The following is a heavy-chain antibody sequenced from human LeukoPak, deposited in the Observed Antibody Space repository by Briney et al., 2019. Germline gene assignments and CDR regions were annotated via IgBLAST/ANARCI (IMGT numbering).Heavy chain of an antibody. CDR3: ARRLAVTGKYYFDY. Sequence: SETLSLTCFVSGGSTSTYYWTWIRQPPGEGLVWIGFVYYNGITKYNPSLQSRVSISVDTSNNQFSLKLNSVTAADTAVYYCARRLAVTGKYYFDYWGQGALVTVSS. CDR1: GGSTSTYY. D-gene: IGHD6-19*01. V-gene: IGHV4-59*08. CDR2: VYYNGIT. J-gene: IGHJ4*02.